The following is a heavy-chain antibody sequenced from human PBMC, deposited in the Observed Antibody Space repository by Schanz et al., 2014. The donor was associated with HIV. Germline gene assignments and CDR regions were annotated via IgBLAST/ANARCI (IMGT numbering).Heavy chain of an antibody. CDR2: VYIGDST. Sequence: EVQLVETGGGLIQPGGSLRLSCAVSGFTISSNYMSWVRQAPGKGLEWVSVVYIGDSTFYANSVKGRFTISRDNARNSLYLQMNSLRAEDTAVYYCAKSQKGASCCFPLDSWGQGTLVTVFS. CDR1: GFTISSNY. V-gene: IGHV3-53*02. J-gene: IGHJ4*02. CDR3: AKSQKGASCCFPLDS. D-gene: IGHD2-2*01.